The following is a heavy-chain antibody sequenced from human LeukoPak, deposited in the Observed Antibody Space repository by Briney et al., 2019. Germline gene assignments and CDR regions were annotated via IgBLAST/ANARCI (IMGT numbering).Heavy chain of an antibody. CDR3: ARDMGRYSGYDYDY. CDR1: GYTFTDYY. CDR2: IHPNTGAT. J-gene: IGHJ4*02. V-gene: IGHV1-2*02. Sequence: ASVKVSCKTSGYTFTDYYLHWVRQAHGQGLEWVGWIHPNTGATHHAQKFQGRLTMTRDTSISTVYMELTRLRSDDTAVYYCARDMGRYSGYDYDYWGQGTLVTASS. D-gene: IGHD5-12*01.